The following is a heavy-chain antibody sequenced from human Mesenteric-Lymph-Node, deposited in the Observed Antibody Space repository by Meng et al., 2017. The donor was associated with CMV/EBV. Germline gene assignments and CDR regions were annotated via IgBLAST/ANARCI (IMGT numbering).Heavy chain of an antibody. J-gene: IGHJ4*01. CDR2: IDPSGGST. CDR3: ARALFYYGNDY. Sequence: CKASGYTFSNYYMHWVRQAPGQGPEWMGLIDPSGGSTRYPQKFQGRVTVTRDTSTSTVYMELSSLRSEDTAVYYCARALFYYGNDYWGHGTLVTVSS. CDR1: GYTFSNYY. V-gene: IGHV1-46*01. D-gene: IGHD3-10*01.